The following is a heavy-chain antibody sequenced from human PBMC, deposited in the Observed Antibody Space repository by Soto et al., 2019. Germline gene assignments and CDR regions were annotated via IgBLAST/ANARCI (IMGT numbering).Heavy chain of an antibody. CDR3: AKDAGYSSSWEYFQH. Sequence: EVQLLESGGGLVQPGGSLRLSCAASGFTFSSYAMSWVRQAPGKGLEWVSAISGSGGSTYYADSVKGRFTISRDNSKNTRYVQVNSLRAEDTAVYYYAKDAGYSSSWEYFQHWGQGTLVTVSS. V-gene: IGHV3-23*01. D-gene: IGHD6-13*01. J-gene: IGHJ1*01. CDR1: GFTFSSYA. CDR2: ISGSGGST.